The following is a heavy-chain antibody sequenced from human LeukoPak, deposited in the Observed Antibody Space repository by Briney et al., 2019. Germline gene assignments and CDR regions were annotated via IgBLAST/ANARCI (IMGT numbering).Heavy chain of an antibody. CDR2: VNHSGYT. V-gene: IGHV4-34*01. Sequence: SETLSLTCDVSGVSFSTYYWSWIRQSPEKGLEWIGEVNHSGYTNLNPSLESRVTISVDTSKNQFSLKLSSVTAADTAVYYCARQLYGSDYWGQGTLVTVSS. CDR3: ARQLYGSDY. J-gene: IGHJ4*02. CDR1: GVSFSTYY. D-gene: IGHD4-17*01.